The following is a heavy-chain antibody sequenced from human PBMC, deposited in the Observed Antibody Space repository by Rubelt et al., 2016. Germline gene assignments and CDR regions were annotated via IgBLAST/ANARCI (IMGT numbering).Heavy chain of an antibody. Sequence: EVQLVESGGGLVKPGGSLRLSCAASGFTFNNAWMNWVRQAPGKGLEWVGRITSKIDGGTTDYASPVKGRFTISRDDAKNTLSLQMNSLKTEDTAVYYCSTEASSGWGYYFDSWGQGTLVTVSS. J-gene: IGHJ4*02. V-gene: IGHV3-15*07. CDR3: STEASSGWGYYFDS. CDR1: GFTFNNAW. CDR2: ITSKIDGGTT. D-gene: IGHD6-19*01.